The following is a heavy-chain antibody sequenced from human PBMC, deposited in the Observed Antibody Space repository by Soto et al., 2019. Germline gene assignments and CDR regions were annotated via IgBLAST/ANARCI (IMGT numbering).Heavy chain of an antibody. V-gene: IGHV4-4*02. D-gene: IGHD6-13*01. J-gene: IGHJ4*02. CDR1: GGSISSSNW. CDR2: IYHSGRT. Sequence: QVQLQESGPGLVKPSGTLSLTCAVSGGSISSSNWWSWVRQPPGKGLEWIGEIYHSGRTNYNPSLKSRVTISVDKSKNQFSLKLSAVTAADTAVYYCARSGYSSSWYSSLDYWGQGTLVTVSS. CDR3: ARSGYSSSWYSSLDY.